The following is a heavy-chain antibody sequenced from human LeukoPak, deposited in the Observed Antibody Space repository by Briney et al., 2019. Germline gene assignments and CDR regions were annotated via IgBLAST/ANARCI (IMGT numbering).Heavy chain of an antibody. CDR2: VHHSGRT. J-gene: IGHJ4*02. V-gene: IGHV4-34*01. D-gene: IGHD2-8*01. CDR3: ARGIVLTGYASFDY. CDR1: GGSFSDYY. Sequence: PSETLSLTCAVFGGSFSDYYWTWIRQPPGKGLEWIGEVHHSGRTNYKSSLQSRLTISVDTSERQFSLKLSSVTAADTAIYYCARGIVLTGYASFDYWSLGALATVSS.